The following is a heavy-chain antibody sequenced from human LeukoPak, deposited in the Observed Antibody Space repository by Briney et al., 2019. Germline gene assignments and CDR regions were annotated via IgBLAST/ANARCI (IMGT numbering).Heavy chain of an antibody. D-gene: IGHD3-10*01. Sequence: SETLSLTCTVSGGSISSSNYYWGWIRQPPGKGLEWIGSIYYSGYTYYNPSLKSRVTVSVDTSKNQFSLKVSSVTAANTAVYYCASGYYYGSGSYFSIADYWGQGTLVTVSS. J-gene: IGHJ4*02. CDR3: ASGYYYGSGSYFSIADY. V-gene: IGHV4-39*01. CDR1: GGSISSSNYY. CDR2: IYYSGYT.